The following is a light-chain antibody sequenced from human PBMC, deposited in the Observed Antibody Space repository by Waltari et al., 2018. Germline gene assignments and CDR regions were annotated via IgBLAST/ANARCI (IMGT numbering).Light chain of an antibody. CDR2: GNT. J-gene: IGLJ3*02. CDR3: QVWTTGAGV. Sequence: SYELTQPVSVSVALGQTARITCGGNNIGDKFLTWYQQKPGQAPGLVIFGNTNRHSGSPERFTGSKSGNTATLTISRAQGGDEADYYCQVWTTGAGVFGGGTKLSVL. V-gene: IGLV3-9*01. CDR1: NIGDKF.